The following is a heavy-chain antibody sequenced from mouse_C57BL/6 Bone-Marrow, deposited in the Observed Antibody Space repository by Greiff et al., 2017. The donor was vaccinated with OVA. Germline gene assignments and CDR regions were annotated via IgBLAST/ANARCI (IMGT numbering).Heavy chain of an antibody. V-gene: IGHV3-6*01. CDR2: ISYDGSN. CDR3: ARNAYYSNYDYYAMDY. Sequence: EVKLVESGPGLVKPSQSLSLTCSVTGYSITSGYYWTWIRQFPGNTLEWMGYISYDGSNNYNPSLKNRISITRDTSKNQFFLKLNSVTTEDTATYYCARNAYYSNYDYYAMDYWGQGTSVTVSS. J-gene: IGHJ4*01. D-gene: IGHD2-5*01. CDR1: GYSITSGYY.